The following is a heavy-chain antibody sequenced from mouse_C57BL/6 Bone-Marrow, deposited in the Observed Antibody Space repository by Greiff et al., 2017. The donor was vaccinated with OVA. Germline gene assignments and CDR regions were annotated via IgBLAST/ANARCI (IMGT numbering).Heavy chain of an antibody. Sequence: QVHVKQPGAELVKPGASVKMSCKASGYTFTSYWITWVKQRPGQGLEWIGDIYPGSGSTNYNEKFKSKATLTVDTSSSTAYMQLSSLTSEDSAVYYCAYITTVVAGFDYWGQGTTLTVSS. D-gene: IGHD1-1*01. CDR1: GYTFTSYW. CDR2: IYPGSGST. J-gene: IGHJ2*01. CDR3: AYITTVVAGFDY. V-gene: IGHV1-55*01.